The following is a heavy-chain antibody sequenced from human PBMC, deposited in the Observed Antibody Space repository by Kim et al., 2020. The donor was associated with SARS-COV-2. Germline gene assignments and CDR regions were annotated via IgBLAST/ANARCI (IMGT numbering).Heavy chain of an antibody. CDR3: ARDPGIYSAFNWFDP. CDR2: INAGNGNT. Sequence: ASVKVSCKASGYTFTSYAMHWVRQAPGQRLEWMGWINAGNGNTKYSQKFQGRVTITRDTSASTAYMELSSLRSEDTAVYYCARDPGIYSAFNWFDPWGQGTLVTVSS. J-gene: IGHJ5*02. D-gene: IGHD5-12*01. CDR1: GYTFTSYA. V-gene: IGHV1-3*01.